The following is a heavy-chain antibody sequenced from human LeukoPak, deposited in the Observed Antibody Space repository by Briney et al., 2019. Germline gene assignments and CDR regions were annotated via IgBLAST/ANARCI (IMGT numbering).Heavy chain of an antibody. Sequence: SETLSLTCTVSGGSINSYYWSWIRQPPGKGLEWIGYIYYSGNTNYNPSLKSRVTISVETSKNQFSLKLSSVTAADTAVCYCARVREYNYVYDAFDIWGQGTMVTVSS. CDR1: GGSINSYY. CDR2: IYYSGNT. V-gene: IGHV4-59*01. D-gene: IGHD5-18*01. J-gene: IGHJ3*02. CDR3: ARVREYNYVYDAFDI.